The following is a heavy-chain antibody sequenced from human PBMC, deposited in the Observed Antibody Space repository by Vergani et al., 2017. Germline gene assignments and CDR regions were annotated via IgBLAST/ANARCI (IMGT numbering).Heavy chain of an antibody. Sequence: EVQLVESGGGLVKPGGSLRLSCAASGFTFSSYSMNWVRQAPGKWLEWVSSISSSSSYIYYADSVKGRFTISRDNAKNSLYLQMNSLRAEDTAVYYCAREMTTVLTDPWYWFDPWGQGTLVTVSS. J-gene: IGHJ5*02. CDR2: ISSSSSYI. V-gene: IGHV3-21*01. CDR3: AREMTTVLTDPWYWFDP. CDR1: GFTFSSYS. D-gene: IGHD4-17*01.